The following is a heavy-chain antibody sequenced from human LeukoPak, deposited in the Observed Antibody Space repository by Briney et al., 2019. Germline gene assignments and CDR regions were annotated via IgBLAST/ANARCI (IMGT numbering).Heavy chain of an antibody. D-gene: IGHD3-9*01. V-gene: IGHV3-73*01. J-gene: IGHJ4*02. CDR3: TSRIDSLDY. Sequence: GGSLRLSCAASGFTFSGSAMNWVRQASGKGLEWVGRIRSKANSYATAYAASVKGRFTISRDDSKNTAYLQMNSLKTEDTAVYYCTSRIDSLDYWGQGTLVTVSS. CDR1: GFTFSGSA. CDR2: IRSKANSYAT.